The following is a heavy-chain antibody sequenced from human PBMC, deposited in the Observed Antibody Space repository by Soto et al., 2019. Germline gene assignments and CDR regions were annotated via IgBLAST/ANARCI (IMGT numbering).Heavy chain of an antibody. Sequence: QVHLVQSGVEVKTPGASVKVSCQASGYTFFTYDISWVRQAPGQGLEWMGWISTYSGDTEYAQKFQGRVTMTTATSTTTAYLELRSLRSDDTAVYYCARHHGPTTSENWFAPWGQGTLVTVSS. J-gene: IGHJ5*02. D-gene: IGHD5-12*01. CDR2: ISTYSGDT. CDR1: GYTFFTYD. CDR3: ARHHGPTTSENWFAP. V-gene: IGHV1-18*01.